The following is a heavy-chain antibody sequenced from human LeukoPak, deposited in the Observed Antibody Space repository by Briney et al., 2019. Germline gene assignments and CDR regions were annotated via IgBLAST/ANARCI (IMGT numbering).Heavy chain of an antibody. CDR3: ARTVTGGDYFDY. V-gene: IGHV3-23*01. Sequence: GGSLRLPCAASGFTFSSYAMSWVRQAPGKGLEWVSAVRGSGGGTYHADSVKGRFTISRDNSKNTLYLQMNSLRAEDTAVYYCARTVTGGDYFDYWGQGTLVTVSS. J-gene: IGHJ4*02. CDR2: VRGSGGGT. CDR1: GFTFSSYA. D-gene: IGHD1-14*01.